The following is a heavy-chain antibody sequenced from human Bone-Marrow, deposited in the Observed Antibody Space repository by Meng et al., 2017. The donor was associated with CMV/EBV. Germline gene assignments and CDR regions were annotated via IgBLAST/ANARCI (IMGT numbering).Heavy chain of an antibody. CDR1: GYTFTSYY. J-gene: IGHJ6*02. CDR2: INPSGGST. Sequence: ASVKVSCKASGYTFTSYYMHWVRQAPGQGLEWMGIINPSGGSTSYAQKFQGRVTMTRDTSTSTVYMELSSLRSGDTAVYYCARIDSSLEHCYWGQGTTVTVSS. D-gene: IGHD6-13*01. CDR3: ARIDSSLEHCY. V-gene: IGHV1-46*01.